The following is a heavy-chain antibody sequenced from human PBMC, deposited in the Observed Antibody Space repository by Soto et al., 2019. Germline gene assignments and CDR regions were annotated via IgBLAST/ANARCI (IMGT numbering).Heavy chain of an antibody. CDR2: ISGSGGST. D-gene: IGHD2-15*01. V-gene: IGHV3-23*01. J-gene: IGHJ3*02. Sequence: EVQLLESGGGLVQPGGSLRLSCAASGFTFSSYAMSWVRQAPGKGLEWVSAISGSGGSTYYADSVKGRFTISRDNSKNTLYLQMNSLRAEDTAVYYCTTSGRRWPDTFDIWAQGAMVIVSP. CDR3: TTSGRRWPDTFDI. CDR1: GFTFSSYA.